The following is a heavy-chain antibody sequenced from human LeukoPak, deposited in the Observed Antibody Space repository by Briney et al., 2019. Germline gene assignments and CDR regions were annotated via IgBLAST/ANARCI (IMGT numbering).Heavy chain of an antibody. Sequence: ASVKVSCKASGYTFTGYYMHWVRQAPGQGLEWMGRINLNSGGIEYAQKFQGRVTMTRDTSISTAYMELSRLRSDDTAVYYCARVHYYDSSGYYDYWGQGTLVTVSS. J-gene: IGHJ4*02. D-gene: IGHD3-22*01. CDR2: INLNSGGI. CDR1: GYTFTGYY. CDR3: ARVHYYDSSGYYDY. V-gene: IGHV1-2*06.